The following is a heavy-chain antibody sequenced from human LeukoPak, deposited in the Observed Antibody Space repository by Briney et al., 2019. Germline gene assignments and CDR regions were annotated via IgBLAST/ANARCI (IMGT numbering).Heavy chain of an antibody. J-gene: IGHJ5*02. D-gene: IGHD4-17*01. V-gene: IGHV4-38-2*02. CDR1: GGSISTYY. CDR3: ARDVVTVNHNWFDP. CDR2: IYHSGST. Sequence: SETLSLTCTVSGGSISTYYWSWIRQPPGKGLEWIGSIYHSGSTYYNPSLKSRVTISVDTSKNQFSLKLSSVTAADTAVYYCARDVVTVNHNWFDPWGQGTLVTVSS.